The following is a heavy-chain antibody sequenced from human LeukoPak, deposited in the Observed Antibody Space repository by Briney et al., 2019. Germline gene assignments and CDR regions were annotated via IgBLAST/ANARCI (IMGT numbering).Heavy chain of an antibody. J-gene: IGHJ4*02. Sequence: SETLSLTCTVSGYSISGGYYWGWIRQPPGKGLEWIGSIYHSGSTYYNPSLKSRVTISVDTSKNQFSLKLSSVTAADTAVYYCARGDIVVVVAASFFDYWGQGTLVTVSS. V-gene: IGHV4-38-2*02. CDR1: GYSISGGYY. CDR3: ARGDIVVVVAASFFDY. D-gene: IGHD2-15*01. CDR2: IYHSGST.